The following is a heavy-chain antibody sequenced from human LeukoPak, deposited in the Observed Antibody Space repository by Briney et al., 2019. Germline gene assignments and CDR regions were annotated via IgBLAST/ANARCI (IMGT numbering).Heavy chain of an antibody. J-gene: IGHJ4*02. CDR3: ARKPGTYYDFWSGYYYFDY. Sequence: PSETLSLTCTVSGGSVSDYYWSWIRQSPGKGLEWIGSIYHSGSTYYNPSLKSRVTISVDTSKNQFSLKLSSVTAADTAVYYCARKPGTYYDFWSGYYYFDYWGQGTLVTVSS. CDR1: GGSVSDYY. V-gene: IGHV4-38-2*02. D-gene: IGHD3-3*01. CDR2: IYHSGST.